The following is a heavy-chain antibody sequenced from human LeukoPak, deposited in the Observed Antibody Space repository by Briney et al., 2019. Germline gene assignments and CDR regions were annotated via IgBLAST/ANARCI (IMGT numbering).Heavy chain of an antibody. CDR1: GYTFTDYY. V-gene: IGHV1-69-2*01. CDR2: VDPEDGET. Sequence: ASVKISCKVSGYTFTDYYMHWVQQAPGKGLEWMGLVDPEDGETIYAEKFQGRVTITPDTSTDTAYMELSSLRSEDTAVYYCATXAARGPVGYYXXXXVXXXGXXXT. D-gene: IGHD6-6*01. J-gene: IGHJ6*03. CDR3: ATXAARGPVGYYXXXXV.